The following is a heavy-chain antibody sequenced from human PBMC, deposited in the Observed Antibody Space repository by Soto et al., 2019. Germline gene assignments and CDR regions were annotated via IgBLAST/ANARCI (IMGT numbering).Heavy chain of an antibody. CDR3: AREGYSYEGMDV. V-gene: IGHV1-3*05. Sequence: QVQLVQSGAEEKKPGASVKVSCKASGYTFTSYAMHWVRQAHGQRLEWMGWINAGNGNTKYSQKFQGRVTITRDTSASTAYMELSSLRSEDTAVYYCAREGYSYEGMDVWGQGTTVTVSS. CDR1: GYTFTSYA. D-gene: IGHD5-18*01. J-gene: IGHJ6*02. CDR2: INAGNGNT.